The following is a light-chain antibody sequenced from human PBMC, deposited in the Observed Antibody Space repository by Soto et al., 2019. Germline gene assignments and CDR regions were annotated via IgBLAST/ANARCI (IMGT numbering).Light chain of an antibody. J-gene: IGKJ5*01. CDR1: QRVFKSSNNKKF. CDR2: WAS. V-gene: IGKV4-1*01. CDR3: QQYYGGPIT. Sequence: DLVMTPSPDSLAVSLGERATINCKSSQRVFKSSNNKKFFTWFQQKPGQPPKLLLYWASTRESGVPDRFGGSGSGTDFTLTISSLQAEDVAVYYCQQYYGGPITFGQGTRLEIK.